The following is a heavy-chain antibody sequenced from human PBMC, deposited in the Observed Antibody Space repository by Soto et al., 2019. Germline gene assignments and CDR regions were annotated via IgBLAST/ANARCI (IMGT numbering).Heavy chain of an antibody. Sequence: VQLVQSGAEVKKPGSSVNVACKTSGGEFSSYSMNWVRKAPGQGPEWMGVIIPMFGTTNYAPRFQGRVTIYADESTTTVYMALSRLTSEDTAVYYCARDLGPSFYYDSDGPLNPFDIWGQGTMVTVSS. V-gene: IGHV1-69*01. J-gene: IGHJ3*02. D-gene: IGHD3-22*01. CDR2: IIPMFGTT. CDR3: ARDLGPSFYYDSDGPLNPFDI. CDR1: GGEFSSYS.